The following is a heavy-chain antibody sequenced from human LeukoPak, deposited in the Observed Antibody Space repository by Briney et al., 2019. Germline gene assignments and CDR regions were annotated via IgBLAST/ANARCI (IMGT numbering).Heavy chain of an antibody. Sequence: SVKVSCKASGGTFSSYAISWVRQAPGQGLEWMGGIIPIFGTANYAQKFQGRVTITADESTSTAYMELSSLRSEDTAVYYCAGSTVSRLAEYFQHWGQGTLVTVSS. V-gene: IGHV1-69*13. CDR2: IIPIFGTA. CDR1: GGTFSSYA. J-gene: IGHJ1*01. D-gene: IGHD4-17*01. CDR3: AGSTVSRLAEYFQH.